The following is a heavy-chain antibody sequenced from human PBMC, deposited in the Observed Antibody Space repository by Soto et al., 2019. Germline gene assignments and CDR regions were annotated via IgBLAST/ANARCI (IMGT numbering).Heavy chain of an antibody. Sequence: GGALRLSCAASGFSFSTYGMHWVRQAPGKGLEWVAVISYDGTTKTYADSVKGRFIISRDNSNNTLYLQMNSLRTADTAVYYCANGGGGYYDYSLGYWGQGTLVTVSS. CDR1: GFSFSTYG. V-gene: IGHV3-30*18. CDR2: ISYDGTTK. CDR3: ANGGGGYYDYSLGY. J-gene: IGHJ4*02. D-gene: IGHD3-16*01.